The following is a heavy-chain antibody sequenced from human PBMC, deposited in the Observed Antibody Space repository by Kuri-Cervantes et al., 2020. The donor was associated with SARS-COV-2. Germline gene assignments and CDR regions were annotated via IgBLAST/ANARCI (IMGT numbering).Heavy chain of an antibody. CDR3: TTDTPLSQHYDFWSGYHYGMDV. Sequence: GGSLRLSCAASGFSFSHYAMHWVRQAPGTGLEWVGRIKSKTDGGTTDYAAPVKGRFTISRDDSKNTLYLQMNSLKTEDTAVYYCTTDTPLSQHYDFWSGYHYGMDVWGQGTTVTDSS. D-gene: IGHD3-3*01. J-gene: IGHJ6*02. V-gene: IGHV3-15*07. CDR2: IKSKTDGGTT. CDR1: GFSFSHYA.